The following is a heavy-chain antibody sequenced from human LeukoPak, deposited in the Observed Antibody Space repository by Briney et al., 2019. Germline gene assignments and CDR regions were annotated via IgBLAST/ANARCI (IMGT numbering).Heavy chain of an antibody. CDR3: ASGGNSGYDFEYFQH. J-gene: IGHJ1*01. CDR1: GGSISSGNYY. Sequence: SETLSLTCTVSGGSISSGNYYWSWIRQPPGKGLEWIGHIFYTGSTNYSPSLKSRVTISVDTSKNQFSLKLSSVTAADTAVYYCASGGNSGYDFEYFQHWGQGTLVTVSS. V-gene: IGHV4-30-4*01. CDR2: IFYTGST. D-gene: IGHD5-12*01.